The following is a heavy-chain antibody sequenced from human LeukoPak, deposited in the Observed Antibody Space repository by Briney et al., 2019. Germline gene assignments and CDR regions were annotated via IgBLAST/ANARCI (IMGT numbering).Heavy chain of an antibody. CDR1: EFTFRDYA. J-gene: IGHJ4*02. CDR2: VTGSGGAT. CDR3: AKDSSSGWPHYFDY. D-gene: IGHD6-19*01. V-gene: IGHV3-23*01. Sequence: GGSLRLSCACSEFTFRDYAMSWVRQAPGKGLEWVSSVTGSGGATYYADSVKGRFTISRDNSKNTLYLQMNSRRAEDTAVYYCAKDSSSGWPHYFDYWGQGTLVTVSS.